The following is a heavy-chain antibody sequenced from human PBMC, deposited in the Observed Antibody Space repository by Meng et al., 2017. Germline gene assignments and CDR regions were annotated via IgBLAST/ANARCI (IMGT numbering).Heavy chain of an antibody. Sequence: GQLVESGGGVVQPGRSLSLSCAASGFTFSSYAMHWVRQAPGKGLEWVAVISYDGSNKYYADSVKGRFTISRDNSKNTLYLQMNSLRAEDTAVYYCAKDLPVWSMTTVTTLDYWGQGTLVTVSS. V-gene: IGHV3-30*04. CDR3: AKDLPVWSMTTVTTLDY. J-gene: IGHJ4*02. CDR1: GFTFSSYA. CDR2: ISYDGSNK. D-gene: IGHD4-17*01.